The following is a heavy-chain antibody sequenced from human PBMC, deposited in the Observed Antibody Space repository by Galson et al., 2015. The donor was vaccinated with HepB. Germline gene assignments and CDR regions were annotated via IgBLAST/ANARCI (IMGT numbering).Heavy chain of an antibody. D-gene: IGHD5-12*01. CDR2: ISSSSSYI. V-gene: IGHV3-21*01. J-gene: IGHJ6*02. CDR1: GFTFSSYS. CDR3: ARARKWLLDYYYGMDV. Sequence: SLRLSCAASGFTFSSYSMNWVRQAPGKGLEWVSSISSSSSYIYYADSVKGRFTISRDNAKNSLYLQMNSLRAEDTAVYYCARARKWLLDYYYGMDVWGQGTTVTVSS.